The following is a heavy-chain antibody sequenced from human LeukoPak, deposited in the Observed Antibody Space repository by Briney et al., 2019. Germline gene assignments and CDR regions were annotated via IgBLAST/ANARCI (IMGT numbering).Heavy chain of an antibody. CDR3: ASPLIAAAGTDYYYGMDV. V-gene: IGHV4-59*12. Sequence: SETLSLTCSVSGGFNTHYYWSWIRQPPGKGLEWIGYFYHSGSTNYNPSLKSRVTISVDTSKNHFSLKLSSVTAADTAVYYCASPLIAAAGTDYYYGMDVWGQGTTVTVSS. J-gene: IGHJ6*02. CDR1: GGFNTHYY. D-gene: IGHD6-13*01. CDR2: FYHSGST.